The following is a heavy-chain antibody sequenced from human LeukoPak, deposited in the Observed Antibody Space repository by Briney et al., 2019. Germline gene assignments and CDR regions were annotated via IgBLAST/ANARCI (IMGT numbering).Heavy chain of an antibody. J-gene: IGHJ4*02. Sequence: GGSLRLSCAASGSTFSSYSMNWVRQAPGKGLEWVSSISSSSSYIYYADSVKGRFTISRDNAKNSLYLQMNSLRAEDTAVYYCARALVVPAAYDYWGQGTLVTVSS. CDR3: ARALVVPAAYDY. CDR2: ISSSSSYI. CDR1: GSTFSSYS. D-gene: IGHD2-2*01. V-gene: IGHV3-21*01.